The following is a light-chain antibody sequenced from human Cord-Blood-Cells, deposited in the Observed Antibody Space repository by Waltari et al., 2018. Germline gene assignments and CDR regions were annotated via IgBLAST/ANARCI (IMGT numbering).Light chain of an antibody. V-gene: IGKV1-27*01. CDR3: QKYNSAPRT. J-gene: IGKJ1*01. Sequence: DIQMTPSPSSLSASVGDRVTITCRASQGISNYLAWYQQKPGKVPKLLIYAASTLQSGVPSWFSGSGSGTDFTLTISSLQPEDVATYYCQKYNSAPRTFGQGTKVEIK. CDR1: QGISNY. CDR2: AAS.